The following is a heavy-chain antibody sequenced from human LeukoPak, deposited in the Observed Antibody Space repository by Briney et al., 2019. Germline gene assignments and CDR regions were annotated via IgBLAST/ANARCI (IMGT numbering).Heavy chain of an antibody. CDR2: IVVGSGNT. V-gene: IGHV1-58*02. CDR3: AAGSGWYSPDY. D-gene: IGHD6-19*01. Sequence: ASVKVSCKASGFTLTSSPMQWVRQARGQHLEWIGWIVVGSGNTNYAQKFQERVTITRDMSTTTAHMELSGLRSEDTAVYYCAAGSGWYSPDYWGQGTLVTVSS. CDR1: GFTLTSSP. J-gene: IGHJ4*02.